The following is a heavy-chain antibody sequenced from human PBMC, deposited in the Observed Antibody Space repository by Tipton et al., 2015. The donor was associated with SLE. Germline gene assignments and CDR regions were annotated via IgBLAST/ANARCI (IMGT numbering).Heavy chain of an antibody. Sequence: SLRLSCAASGFTFSSYAMSWVRQAPGKGLEWVSAISGSGGSTYYADSVKGRFTISRDNSKNTLYLQMNSLRAEDTAVYYCAKGPGVLLSYWYFDLWGRGTLVTVSS. CDR2: ISGSGGST. J-gene: IGHJ2*01. V-gene: IGHV3-23*01. CDR1: GFTFSSYA. D-gene: IGHD3-10*01. CDR3: AKGPGVLLSYWYFDL.